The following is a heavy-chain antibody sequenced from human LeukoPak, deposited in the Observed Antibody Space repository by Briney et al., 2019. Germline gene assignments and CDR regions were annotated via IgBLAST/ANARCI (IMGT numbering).Heavy chain of an antibody. CDR2: ISGSGGST. D-gene: IGHD3-16*02. CDR3: ATTHVSVWGSYRHDAFDI. J-gene: IGHJ3*02. Sequence: PGGTLRLSCAASGFTFSSYGMSWVRQAPGKGLEWVSAISGSGGSTYYADSVKGRFTISRDNSKNTLYLQMNSLRAEDTAVYYCATTHVSVWGSYRHDAFDIWGQGTMVTVSS. CDR1: GFTFSSYG. V-gene: IGHV3-23*01.